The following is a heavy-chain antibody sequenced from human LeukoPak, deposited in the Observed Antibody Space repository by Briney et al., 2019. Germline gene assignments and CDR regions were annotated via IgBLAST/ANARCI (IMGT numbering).Heavy chain of an antibody. D-gene: IGHD3-10*01. J-gene: IGHJ3*02. Sequence: SVKVSCKASGGTFSSYAISWVRQAPGQGFEWMGGIIPIFGTANYAQKFQGRVTITADESTSTAYMELSSLRSDDTAVYYCASGNGDYYGSGSYWRRAFDIWGQGTMVTVSS. CDR3: ASGNGDYYGSGSYWRRAFDI. V-gene: IGHV1-69*13. CDR1: GGTFSSYA. CDR2: IIPIFGTA.